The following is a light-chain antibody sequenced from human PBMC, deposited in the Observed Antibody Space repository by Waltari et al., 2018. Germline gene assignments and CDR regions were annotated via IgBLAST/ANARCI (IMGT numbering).Light chain of an antibody. CDR1: SNDVGGYNP. J-gene: IGLJ2*01. V-gene: IGLV2-14*01. Sequence: QSALTQPASVSGSPGPSVTIFCAGTSNDVGGYNPVSWYQEHPGQAPRVIIYDVSDRPSGVSDRFSGSKSGNTASLTISGLQAEDEADYYCSSQSSNDVVLFGGGTKLTVL. CDR3: SSQSSNDVVL. CDR2: DVS.